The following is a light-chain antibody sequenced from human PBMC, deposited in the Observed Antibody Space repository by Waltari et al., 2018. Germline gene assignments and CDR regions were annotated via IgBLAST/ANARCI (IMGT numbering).Light chain of an antibody. CDR1: QRITKRY. CDR3: QQYGSSVMYT. J-gene: IGKJ2*01. V-gene: IGKV3-20*01. Sequence: RASQRITKRYLAWYQQKPGQAPRLLIYGAAYRAAGIPDRFSGSGSGTDFTLTISRLEPEDFGVYFCQQYGSSVMYTFGQGTKLEIK. CDR2: GAA.